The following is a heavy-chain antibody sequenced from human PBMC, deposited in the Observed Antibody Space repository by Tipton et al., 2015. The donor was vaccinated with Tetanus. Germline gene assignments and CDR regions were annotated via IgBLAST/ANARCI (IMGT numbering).Heavy chain of an antibody. CDR3: AREARGYGGNSYFDY. V-gene: IGHV3-11*01. Sequence: SLRLSCAASGFTFSSYSMSWIRQAPGKGLEWVSYISSSGRTIYYAESVKGRFTISRDNAKSSLYLQMNGLRAEDTAVYYCAREARGYGGNSYFDYWGQGTLVTVSS. CDR2: ISSSGRTI. J-gene: IGHJ4*02. CDR1: GFTFSSYS. D-gene: IGHD4-23*01.